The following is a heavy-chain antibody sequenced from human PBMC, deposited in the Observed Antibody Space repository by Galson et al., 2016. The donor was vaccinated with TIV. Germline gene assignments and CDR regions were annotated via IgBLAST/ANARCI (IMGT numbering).Heavy chain of an antibody. CDR2: ISWHSDRI. CDR3: VKANVYLGLVVADGAFDV. D-gene: IGHD3-22*01. V-gene: IGHV3-9*01. J-gene: IGHJ3*01. CDR1: GFTFDEYA. Sequence: SLRLSCAASGFTFDEYAIHWVRQPPGKGLEWVSGISWHSDRIGYADSAKGRFSIIRDNAKKSLYLQMNSLRVEDTALYYCVKANVYLGLVVADGAFDVWGQGTKVTVSS.